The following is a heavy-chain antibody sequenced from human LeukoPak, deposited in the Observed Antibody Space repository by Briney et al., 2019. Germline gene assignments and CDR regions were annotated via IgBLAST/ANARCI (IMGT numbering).Heavy chain of an antibody. CDR1: GGSFSGYY. V-gene: IGHV4-34*01. CDR2: INHSGST. Sequence: SETLSLTCAVYGGSFSGYYWSWIRQPPGKGLEWIGEINHSGSTNYNPSLKSRVTISVDTSKNQFSLKLSSVTAADTAVYYCARPLADYWGQGTLVTVSS. CDR3: ARPLADY. J-gene: IGHJ4*02.